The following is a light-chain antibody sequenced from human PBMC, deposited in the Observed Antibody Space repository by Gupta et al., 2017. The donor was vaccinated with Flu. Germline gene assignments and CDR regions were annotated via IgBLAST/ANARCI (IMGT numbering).Light chain of an antibody. Sequence: SSLSASVGDRGTITCRASQSIRSYLYWYKQKPREAPKLLIYAASSWQRGVPSRFSDSGCGTDFTLTISSRQQEDFASYYCQQNYSSLMCTFGQGTKVEIK. V-gene: IGKV1-39*01. J-gene: IGKJ2*02. CDR3: QQNYSSLMCT. CDR2: AAS. CDR1: QSIRSY.